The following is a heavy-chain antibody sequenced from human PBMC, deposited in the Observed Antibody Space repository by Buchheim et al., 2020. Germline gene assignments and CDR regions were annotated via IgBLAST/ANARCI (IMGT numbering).Heavy chain of an antibody. Sequence: EVQLVESGGGSVQPGGSLRLSCVVSEFTFSSYTMNWVRQAPGKGLEWVAYISDAFITYADSVKGRFTISRDNAKKTLYLQTSSLRAEDTAVYYCARDRNWAFDIWGQGT. CDR1: EFTFSSYT. D-gene: IGHD1-14*01. CDR3: ARDRNWAFDI. V-gene: IGHV3-48*01. J-gene: IGHJ3*02. CDR2: ISDAFI.